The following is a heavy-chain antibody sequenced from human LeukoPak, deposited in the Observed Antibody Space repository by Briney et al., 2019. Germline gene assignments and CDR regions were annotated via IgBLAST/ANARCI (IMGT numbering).Heavy chain of an antibody. CDR2: IWWNSGSI. CDR3: AKDLSALLPGAHNYMDV. Sequence: GGSLRLSCAASGFTFSSYWMSWVRQAPGKGLEWVSGIWWNSGSIGYADSVKGRFTISRDNAKNSLYLQMNSLRAEDTALYYCAKDLSALLPGAHNYMDVWGKGTTVTISS. J-gene: IGHJ6*03. D-gene: IGHD3-3*02. CDR1: GFTFSSYW. V-gene: IGHV3-9*01.